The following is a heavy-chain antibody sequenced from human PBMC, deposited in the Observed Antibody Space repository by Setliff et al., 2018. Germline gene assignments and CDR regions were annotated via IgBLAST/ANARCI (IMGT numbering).Heavy chain of an antibody. D-gene: IGHD3-10*01. CDR3: AREGKEGFGELPDYYYYYMDV. CDR1: GFIFSDYY. V-gene: IGHV3-11*04. CDR2: ITSSGNTI. J-gene: IGHJ6*03. Sequence: GGSLRLSCAASGFIFSDYYMSWIRQAPGKGLECISYITSSGNTIYYADSVKGRFTISRDSAKNALYLQMNSLRAEDTAVYYCAREGKEGFGELPDYYYYYMDVWGKGTTVTVS.